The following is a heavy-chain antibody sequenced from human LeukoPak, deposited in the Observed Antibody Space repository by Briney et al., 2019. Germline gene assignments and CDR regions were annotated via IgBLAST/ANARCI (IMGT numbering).Heavy chain of an antibody. V-gene: IGHV3-23*01. CDR2: ITGSGGST. CDR3: AKSRDSSAYYLSYFDY. CDR1: GFTFNNYA. J-gene: IGHJ4*02. D-gene: IGHD3-22*01. Sequence: PGGSLRLSCEASGFTFNNYAMSWVRQAPGKGLEWVSTITGSGGSTYYADSVKGRFTISRDNSNNTLYLQMNSLRAEDTAVYYCAKSRDSSAYYLSYFDYWGQGTLVTVSS.